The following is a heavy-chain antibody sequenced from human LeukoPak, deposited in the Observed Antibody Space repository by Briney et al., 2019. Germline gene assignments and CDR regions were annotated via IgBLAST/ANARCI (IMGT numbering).Heavy chain of an antibody. CDR2: ISGSGGST. D-gene: IGHD3-10*01. J-gene: IGHJ4*02. Sequence: NPGGSLRLSCAASGFTFSSYAMSWVRQAPGKGLEWVSAISGSGGSTYYADSVKGRFTISRDNSKNTLYLQMNSLRAEDTAVYYCARRLGPGSYDSYYFDYWGQGTLVTVSS. CDR3: ARRLGPGSYDSYYFDY. V-gene: IGHV3-23*01. CDR1: GFTFSSYA.